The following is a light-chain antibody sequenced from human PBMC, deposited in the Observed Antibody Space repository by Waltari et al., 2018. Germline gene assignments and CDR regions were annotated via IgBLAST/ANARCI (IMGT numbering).Light chain of an antibody. CDR2: AAS. J-gene: IGKJ1*01. CDR1: QSVSSTY. Sequence: IVLTQAPGTLSLFLGDRATLHCRASQSVSSTYFAWYVQKPGQAPGVRLYAASSRATGIPAMFGGSASGADFSLSICRLEPVDFAVYYCQHYSSSSWTFGPAPTVEI. V-gene: IGKV3-20*01. CDR3: QHYSSSSWT.